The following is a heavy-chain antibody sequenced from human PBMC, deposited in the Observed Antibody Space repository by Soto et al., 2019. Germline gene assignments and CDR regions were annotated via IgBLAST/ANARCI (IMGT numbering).Heavy chain of an antibody. J-gene: IGHJ4*02. CDR3: AKDSWIEIWNNYFAY. CDR1: GFTFSNYA. V-gene: IGHV3-23*01. D-gene: IGHD5-18*01. Sequence: PGGSLRLSCAASGFTFSNYAMSWVRQAPGKGLEWVSVISGSGGSTYYADSVKGRFTISRDNSKNTLYLQMNSLRAEDTAVYYFAKDSWIEIWNNYFAYWGQGTPVTVSS. CDR2: ISGSGGST.